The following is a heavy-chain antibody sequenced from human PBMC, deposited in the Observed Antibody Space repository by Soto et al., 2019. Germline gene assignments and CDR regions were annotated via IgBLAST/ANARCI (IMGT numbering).Heavy chain of an antibody. Sequence: EVKVVESGGGLVQPGGSLRLSCAASGFTFSTYSMTWVRQAPGKGLEWVSYISISSSTIYDADSVKGRFTISRDNAKNSLYLQINSLRGEETAVYYCARAISMIRGGIYVTQYFYMDVWGKGTTVTVSS. CDR1: GFTFSTYS. D-gene: IGHD3-10*01. J-gene: IGHJ6*03. CDR3: ARAISMIRGGIYVTQYFYMDV. V-gene: IGHV3-48*01. CDR2: ISISSSTI.